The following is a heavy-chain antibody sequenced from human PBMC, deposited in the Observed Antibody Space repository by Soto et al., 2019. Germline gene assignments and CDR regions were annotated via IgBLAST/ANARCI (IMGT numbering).Heavy chain of an antibody. D-gene: IGHD3-10*01. CDR2: ISGSGGST. V-gene: IGHV3-23*01. CDR3: AKEPARYYYGSGSYSPDAFDI. Sequence: WSLRLSCSAPGFTVSSYAMSWVRQAPGKGLEWVSAISGSGGSTYYADSVKGRFTISRDNSKNTLYLQMNRLRAEDTAVYYCAKEPARYYYGSGSYSPDAFDIWGKGTMVTVSS. J-gene: IGHJ3*02. CDR1: GFTVSSYA.